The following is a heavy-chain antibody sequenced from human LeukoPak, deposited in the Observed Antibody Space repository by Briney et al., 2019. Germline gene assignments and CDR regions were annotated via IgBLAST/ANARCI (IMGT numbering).Heavy chain of an antibody. D-gene: IGHD5-18*01. Sequence: GGSLRLSCTASGFTFSDHAMSWVRQAPGKGLEWVGFIRSKTYGGTTEYAPAVKGRFTISRADSISIAYLQMNSLKTEDTAVYYCTRGPTQLWLYHGMDAWGQGTTVIVSS. CDR1: GFTFSDHA. CDR2: IRSKTYGGTT. CDR3: TRGPTQLWLYHGMDA. J-gene: IGHJ6*02. V-gene: IGHV3-49*04.